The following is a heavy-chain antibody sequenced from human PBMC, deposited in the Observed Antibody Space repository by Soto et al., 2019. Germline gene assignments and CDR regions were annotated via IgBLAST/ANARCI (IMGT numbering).Heavy chain of an antibody. D-gene: IGHD6-6*01. CDR1: GGTFSSYA. CDR2: IIPIFGTA. Sequence: GASVKVSCKASGGTFSSYAISWVRQAPGQGLEWMGGIIPIFGTANYAQKFQGRVTITADESTSTAYMELSSLRSEDTAVYYCARDFEYSSSQYYYYGMDVWGQETTVTVSS. J-gene: IGHJ6*02. V-gene: IGHV1-69*13. CDR3: ARDFEYSSSQYYYYGMDV.